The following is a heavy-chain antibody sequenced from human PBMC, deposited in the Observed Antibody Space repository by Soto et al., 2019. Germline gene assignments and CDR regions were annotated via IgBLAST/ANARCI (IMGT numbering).Heavy chain of an antibody. J-gene: IGHJ4*02. Sequence: PSETLSLTCPFSCGSISSYYLSWILQPPGKGLEFIWYIYYSGSTNYNPSLKSRVTISVDTSKNQFSLKLSSVTAADTAVYYCAKDEYSGSYRVSFDYWGQGTLVTVSS. CDR3: AKDEYSGSYRVSFDY. CDR2: IYYSGST. V-gene: IGHV4-59*01. D-gene: IGHD1-26*01. CDR1: CGSISSYY.